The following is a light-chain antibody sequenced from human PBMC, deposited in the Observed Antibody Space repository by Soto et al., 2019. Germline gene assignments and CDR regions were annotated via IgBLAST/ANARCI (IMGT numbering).Light chain of an antibody. CDR1: QTISTY. CDR3: QQTYDTPPT. J-gene: IGKJ1*01. Sequence: DIQMTQSPSSLFASVGDRVTSACRARQTISTYLNWYQQKPGKAPKLLIFGASTLQSGVPSRFSGSGSGTEFILTISSLQREDFATYYCQQTYDTPPTFGQGTKVDIK. V-gene: IGKV1-39*01. CDR2: GAS.